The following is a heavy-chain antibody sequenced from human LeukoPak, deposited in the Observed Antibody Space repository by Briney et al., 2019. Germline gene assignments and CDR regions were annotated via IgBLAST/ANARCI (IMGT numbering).Heavy chain of an antibody. Sequence: ASVKVSCKASGYIFIGYYLHWVRQAPGQGLEWMGWINPNSGGTNYAQKFQGRVTMTRDTSISTAYMELSRLRSDDTVVYYCARDIRDIDWYFDLWGRGTLVTVSS. V-gene: IGHV1-2*02. CDR2: INPNSGGT. D-gene: IGHD2-15*01. CDR3: ARDIRDIDWYFDL. J-gene: IGHJ2*01. CDR1: GYIFIGYY.